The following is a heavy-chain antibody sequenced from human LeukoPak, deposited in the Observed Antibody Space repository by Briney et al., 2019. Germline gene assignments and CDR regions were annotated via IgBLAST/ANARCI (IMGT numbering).Heavy chain of an antibody. CDR2: IYYSGST. V-gene: IGHV4-31*03. CDR3: ASRVMVRGSVAHIDY. Sequence: SETLSLTCTVSGGSISSGGYYWSWIRQHPGKGLEWIGYIYYSGSTYYNPSLKSRVTISVDTSKNQFSLKLSSVTAADTAVYYCASRVMVRGSVAHIDYWGQGTLVTVSS. J-gene: IGHJ4*02. CDR1: GGSISSGGYY. D-gene: IGHD3-10*01.